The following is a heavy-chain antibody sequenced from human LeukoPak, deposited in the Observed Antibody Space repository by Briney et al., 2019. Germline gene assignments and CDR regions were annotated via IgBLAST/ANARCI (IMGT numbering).Heavy chain of an antibody. CDR2: IKQDGSEK. J-gene: IGHJ4*02. D-gene: IGHD1-26*01. Sequence: GGSLRLSCAASGFTFSSYWMSWVRQAPGKGLEWVANIKQDGSEKYYVDSVKGRFTISRDNSKNTLYLQMNSLRAEDTAVYYCAKDRSGSYGIRFDYWGQGTLVTVSS. CDR1: GFTFSSYW. CDR3: AKDRSGSYGIRFDY. V-gene: IGHV3-7*01.